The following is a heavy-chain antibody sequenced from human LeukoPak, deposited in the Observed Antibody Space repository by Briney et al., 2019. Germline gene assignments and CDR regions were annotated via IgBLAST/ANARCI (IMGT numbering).Heavy chain of an antibody. Sequence: PGGSLRLSCAASGFTFSSYWMSWVRQAPGKGLEWVANIKQDGSEKYYVDSVKGRFTISRDNAKNSLYLQMNSLRAEDTAVYYCATTDITIFGVVISFEDYWGQGTLVTVSS. J-gene: IGHJ4*02. CDR3: ATTDITIFGVVISFEDY. CDR2: IKQDGSEK. CDR1: GFTFSSYW. D-gene: IGHD3-3*01. V-gene: IGHV3-7*01.